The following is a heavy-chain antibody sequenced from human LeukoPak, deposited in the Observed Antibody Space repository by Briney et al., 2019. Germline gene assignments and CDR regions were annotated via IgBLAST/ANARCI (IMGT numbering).Heavy chain of an antibody. D-gene: IGHD6-13*01. J-gene: IGHJ3*02. CDR1: GGSISSYY. CDR3: ARDLYSSSWPHFDI. V-gene: IGHV4-4*07. CDR2: IYTSGST. Sequence: SETMSLTCTVSGGSISSYYWSWIRQPAGKGLEWIGRIYTSGSTNYNASLESRVTMSVDTSKNQFSLKLSSVTAADTAVYYCARDLYSSSWPHFDIWGQGTMVTVSS.